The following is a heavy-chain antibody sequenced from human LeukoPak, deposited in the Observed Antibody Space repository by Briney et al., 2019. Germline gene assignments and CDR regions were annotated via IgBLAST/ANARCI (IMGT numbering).Heavy chain of an antibody. Sequence: PGGSLRLSCAATGFTFSSYWMHWVRQAPRKWLVLVSRIDSDGTSSIYADSVKGRFTISRANAKNTLYLQMSSLRAEDTAVYYCARYYYDSGGYRPADYFQDWAQGTLVTVSS. V-gene: IGHV3-74*01. J-gene: IGHJ1*01. CDR2: IDSDGTSS. CDR1: GFTFSSYW. CDR3: ARYYYDSGGYRPADYFQD. D-gene: IGHD3-22*01.